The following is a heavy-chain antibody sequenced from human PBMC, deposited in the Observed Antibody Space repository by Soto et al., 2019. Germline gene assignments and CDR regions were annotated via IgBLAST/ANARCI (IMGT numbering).Heavy chain of an antibody. D-gene: IGHD6-6*01. V-gene: IGHV4-59*01. Sequence: SETLSLTCTASGGSISSYYWSWIRQPPGKGLEWIGYIYYSGSTNYNPSLKSRVTISVDTSKNQFSLKLSSVTAADTAVYYCASSPSSSSPFDYWGQGTLVTVSS. J-gene: IGHJ4*02. CDR3: ASSPSSSSPFDY. CDR1: GGSISSYY. CDR2: IYYSGST.